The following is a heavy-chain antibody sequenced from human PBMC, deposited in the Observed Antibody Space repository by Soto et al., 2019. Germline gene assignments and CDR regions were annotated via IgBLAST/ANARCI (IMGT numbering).Heavy chain of an antibody. V-gene: IGHV1-69*02. CDR2: IIPILSIA. Sequence: ASWKVSCKSSGGTFSSYTISWVRHAPGQGLEWMGRIIPILSIANYAQKFQGRVTITADKSTSTAYMELSSLRSEDTAVYYCARVPDLTQAELDYWGQGTLVSVSS. J-gene: IGHJ4*02. CDR3: ARVPDLTQAELDY. D-gene: IGHD1-20*01. CDR1: GGTFSSYT.